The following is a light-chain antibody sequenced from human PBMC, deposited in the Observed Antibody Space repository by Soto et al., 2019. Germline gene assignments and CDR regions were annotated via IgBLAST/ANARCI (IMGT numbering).Light chain of an antibody. CDR1: SSNIGNNY. Sequence: QSALTQPPSVSAAPGQKVTISCSGSSSNIGNNYVSWYQQLPGTAPKLLIYDNNKRPSGIPDRFSGSKSGTSATLGITGLQTGDEADYYCGTWDSRLGTSVFGGGTKVTVL. V-gene: IGLV1-51*01. J-gene: IGLJ2*01. CDR2: DNN. CDR3: GTWDSRLGTSV.